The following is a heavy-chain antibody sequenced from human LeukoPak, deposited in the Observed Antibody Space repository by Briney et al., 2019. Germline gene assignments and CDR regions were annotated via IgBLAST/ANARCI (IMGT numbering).Heavy chain of an antibody. Sequence: GGSLRLSCAASGFTFSSYEMNWVRQAPGKGLEWVSYISSSGSAIYYADSVKGRFTISRDNAKNSLYLQMNSLRAEDTAVYYCARSSSGQQPDYYMDVWGKGTTVTISS. J-gene: IGHJ6*03. D-gene: IGHD3-22*01. CDR2: ISSSGSAI. CDR1: GFTFSSYE. CDR3: ARSSSGQQPDYYMDV. V-gene: IGHV3-48*03.